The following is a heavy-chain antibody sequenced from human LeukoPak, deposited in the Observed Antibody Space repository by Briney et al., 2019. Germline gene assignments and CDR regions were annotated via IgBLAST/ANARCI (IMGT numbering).Heavy chain of an antibody. Sequence: GGSLRLSCAASGFTFSSYSMNWVRQAPGKGLEWVSSISSSSSYIYYADSVKGRFTISRDNAKNSLYLQMNSLRAEGTAVYYCARAKVAAAGTVDWFDPWGQGTLVTVSS. V-gene: IGHV3-21*01. CDR1: GFTFSSYS. CDR2: ISSSSSYI. D-gene: IGHD6-13*01. J-gene: IGHJ5*02. CDR3: ARAKVAAAGTVDWFDP.